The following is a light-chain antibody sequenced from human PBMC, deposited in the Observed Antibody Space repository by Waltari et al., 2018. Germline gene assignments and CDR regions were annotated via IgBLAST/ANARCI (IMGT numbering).Light chain of an antibody. CDR1: HSVSRT. CDR3: QKYGSLPAT. CDR2: DAS. Sequence: EIVLTQSPGTLSLSPGERATLSCRASHSVSRTLAWYQQKPGQAPRLRIYDASSRATGIPDRFSGSGSGTDFSLTISRLEPEDFAVYYCQKYGSLPATFGQGTKVEIK. V-gene: IGKV3-20*01. J-gene: IGKJ1*01.